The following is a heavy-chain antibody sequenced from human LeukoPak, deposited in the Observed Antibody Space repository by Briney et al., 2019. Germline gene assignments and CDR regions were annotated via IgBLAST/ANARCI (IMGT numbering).Heavy chain of an antibody. J-gene: IGHJ6*03. CDR3: ASNRQLYYYYYYMDV. V-gene: IGHV1-8*01. D-gene: IGHD1-14*01. Sequence: ASVKVSCKASGYTFTSYDINWVRQATGQGLEWMGWMNPNSGNTGYAQKFQGRVTMTRDTSISTAYMELSRLRSDDTAVYYCASNRQLYYYYYYMDVWGKGTTVTVSS. CDR2: MNPNSGNT. CDR1: GYTFTSYD.